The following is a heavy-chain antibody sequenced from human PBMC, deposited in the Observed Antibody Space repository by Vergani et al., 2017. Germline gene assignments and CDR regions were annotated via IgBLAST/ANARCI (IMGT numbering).Heavy chain of an antibody. V-gene: IGHV1-18*01. CDR3: AKFYGSRPPGTCYFDY. CDR1: GYTFSSYG. CDR2: ISADNGNT. D-gene: IGHD1-14*01. Sequence: QVQLVQSGAEVKKPGASVKVSCKASGYTFSSYGISWVRQAPGQGLEWMGWISADNGNTNYVQKLQGSVTMTTDTSTSTAYMELRRLRSDDTAVYYCAKFYGSRPPGTCYFDYWGQGTLVTVSS. J-gene: IGHJ4*02.